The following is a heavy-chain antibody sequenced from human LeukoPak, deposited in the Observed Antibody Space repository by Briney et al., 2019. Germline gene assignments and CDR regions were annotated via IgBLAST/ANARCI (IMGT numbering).Heavy chain of an antibody. V-gene: IGHV3-30*01. CDR2: ISYDGSNK. J-gene: IGHJ4*02. CDR3: ARDYGDSGGIVGATPFDY. D-gene: IGHD1-26*01. CDR1: GFTFSSYA. Sequence: GSLILSCAASGFTFSSYAMHLVRQAPGKGLEWVAVISYDGSNKYYADSVKGRFTISRDNSKNTLYLQMNSLRAEDTAVYYCARDYGDSGGIVGATPFDYWGQGTLVTVSS.